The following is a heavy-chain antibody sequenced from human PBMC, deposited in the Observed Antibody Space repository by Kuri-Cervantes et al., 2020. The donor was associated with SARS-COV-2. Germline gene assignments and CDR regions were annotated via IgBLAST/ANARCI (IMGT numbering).Heavy chain of an antibody. J-gene: IGHJ4*02. D-gene: IGHD3-3*02. V-gene: IGHV3-64*01. Sequence: GESLKISCAASGFTFSSYAMHWVRQAPGKGLEYVSAISSNGGSTYYANSVKGRFTISRDNSKNTLYFQMGSLRAEDMAVYYCARAFLLGPIDYWGRGTLVTVSS. CDR2: ISSNGGST. CDR1: GFTFSSYA. CDR3: ARAFLLGPIDY.